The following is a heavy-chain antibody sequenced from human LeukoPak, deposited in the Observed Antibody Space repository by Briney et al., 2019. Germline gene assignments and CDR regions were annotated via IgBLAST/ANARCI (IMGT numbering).Heavy chain of an antibody. V-gene: IGHV3-21*04. CDR3: AKGIVDTAMGHDAFDI. Sequence: GGSLRLSCAVSGFTFSSYSMNWVRQAPGKGLEWVSSISSSSSYIYYADSVKGRFTISRDNSKNTLYLQMNSLRAEDTAVYYCAKGIVDTAMGHDAFDIWGQGTMVTVSS. CDR2: ISSSSSYI. D-gene: IGHD5-18*01. J-gene: IGHJ3*02. CDR1: GFTFSSYS.